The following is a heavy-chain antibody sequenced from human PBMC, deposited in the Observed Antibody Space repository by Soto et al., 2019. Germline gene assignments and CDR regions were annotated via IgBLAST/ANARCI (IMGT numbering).Heavy chain of an antibody. J-gene: IGHJ4*02. CDR2: INAGNGNT. Sequence: QVQRVQSGAEEKKPGASVKVSCKASGYTFTSYAMHWVRQAPGQRLEWMGWINAGNGNTKYSQKFQGRVTITRDTSASTAYMELSSLRSEDTAVYYCARSIVVVTALDYWCQGTLVTVSS. D-gene: IGHD2-21*02. CDR1: GYTFTSYA. V-gene: IGHV1-3*05. CDR3: ARSIVVVTALDY.